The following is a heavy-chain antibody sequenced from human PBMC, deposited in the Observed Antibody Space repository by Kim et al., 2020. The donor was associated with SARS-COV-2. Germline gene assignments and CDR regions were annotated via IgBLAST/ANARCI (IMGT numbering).Heavy chain of an antibody. J-gene: IGHJ4*02. V-gene: IGHV3-48*04. CDR2: ISSSSSTI. CDR1: GFNFSSYS. Sequence: GGSLRLSCAASGFNFSSYSMNWVRQAPGKGLEWVSYISSSSSTIYYADSVKGRFTISRDNTKNSLYLQMNSLRAEDTAVYYCASGPTGYSSRWFDYWGQGTLVTVSS. D-gene: IGHD6-13*01. CDR3: ASGPTGYSSRWFDY.